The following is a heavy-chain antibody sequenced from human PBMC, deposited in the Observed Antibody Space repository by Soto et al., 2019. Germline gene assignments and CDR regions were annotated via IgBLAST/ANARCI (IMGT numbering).Heavy chain of an antibody. V-gene: IGHV3-30-3*01. Sequence: GGSLRLSCAASGFTFSSYAMHWVRQAPGKGLEWVAVISYDGSNKYYADSVKGRFPISRDNSTNTLYLQMTSLRAEDTAVYYCARAPRGSYYYYGMDVWGQGTTVTVSS. CDR2: ISYDGSNK. D-gene: IGHD3-10*01. CDR3: ARAPRGSYYYYGMDV. J-gene: IGHJ6*02. CDR1: GFTFSSYA.